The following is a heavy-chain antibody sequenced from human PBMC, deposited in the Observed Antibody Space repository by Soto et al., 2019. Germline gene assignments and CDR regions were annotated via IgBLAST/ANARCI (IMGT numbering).Heavy chain of an antibody. CDR3: ASALYCSGGSCSFDP. V-gene: IGHV4-30-4*02. CDR1: GDSISSNNNY. Sequence: SSETLSLTCTVSGDSISSNNNYWSWIRQPPGEGLEWIGFISYSGTTSYSPSLKSRVTISLDTSKNQFSLRLSSVTAADTAVYYCASALYCSGGSCSFDPWGQGTLVTVSS. CDR2: ISYSGTT. D-gene: IGHD2-15*01. J-gene: IGHJ5*02.